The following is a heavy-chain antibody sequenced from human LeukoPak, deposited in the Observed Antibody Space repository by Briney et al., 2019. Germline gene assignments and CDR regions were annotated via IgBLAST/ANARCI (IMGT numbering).Heavy chain of an antibody. J-gene: IGHJ4*02. CDR1: GYTFTSYY. Sequence: ASVKVSCKASGYTFTSYYMHWVRQAPGQGLEWMGIINPTAGSTGYAQKFQGRVTMPRDTSTSTVYMELRSLSSEDTAVYYCARDLGSPGTYQWGYYFGYWGQGTLVTVSS. D-gene: IGHD1-26*01. V-gene: IGHV1-46*01. CDR3: ARDLGSPGTYQWGYYFGY. CDR2: INPTAGST.